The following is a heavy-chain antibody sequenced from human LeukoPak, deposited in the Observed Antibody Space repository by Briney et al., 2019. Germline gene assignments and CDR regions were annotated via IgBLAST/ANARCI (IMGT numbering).Heavy chain of an antibody. CDR3: ARGRNYFRFDP. CDR2: ISAYNGNT. J-gene: IGHJ5*02. D-gene: IGHD2/OR15-2a*01. CDR1: GYTFTNYI. Sequence: ASVKVSCKASGYTFTNYIISWVRQAPGQGLEWMGWISAYNGNTNYAQKLQGRVTTTTDTSTATAYMELRSLRSDDTAVYYCARGRNYFRFDPWGQGTLVTVSS. V-gene: IGHV1-18*01.